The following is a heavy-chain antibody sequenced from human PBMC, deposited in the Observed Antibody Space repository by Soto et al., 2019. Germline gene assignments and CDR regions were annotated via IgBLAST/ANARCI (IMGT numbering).Heavy chain of an antibody. V-gene: IGHV3-9*01. D-gene: IGHD1-26*01. CDR3: AKDASGSYFSWFDP. CDR2: ISWNSGST. J-gene: IGHJ5*02. Sequence: GGSLRLSCAASGFTFEDYAMHWVRQAPGKGLEWVSGISWNSGSTGYADSVKGRFTISRDNAKDSLYLQMNSLRAEDTALYYCAKDASGSYFSWFDPWGQGTLVTVSS. CDR1: GFTFEDYA.